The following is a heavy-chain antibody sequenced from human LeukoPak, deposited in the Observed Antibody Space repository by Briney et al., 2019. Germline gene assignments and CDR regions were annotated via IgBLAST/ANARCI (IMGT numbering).Heavy chain of an antibody. CDR2: IYYSGST. D-gene: IGHD6-19*01. CDR3: ARDEGQWLA. CDR1: GGSVSSGSYY. V-gene: IGHV4-61*01. J-gene: IGHJ4*02. Sequence: SETLSLTCTVSGGSVSSGSYYWSWIRQPPGKGLEWIGYIYYSGSTNYNPSLKRRVTISVDTSKNQFSLKLSSVTAADTAVYYCARDEGQWLAWGQGTLVTVSS.